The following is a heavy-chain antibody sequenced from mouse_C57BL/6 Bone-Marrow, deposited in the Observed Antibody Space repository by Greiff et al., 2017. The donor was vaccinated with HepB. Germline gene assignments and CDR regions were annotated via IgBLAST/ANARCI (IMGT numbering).Heavy chain of an antibody. V-gene: IGHV1-42*01. J-gene: IGHJ4*01. CDR2: INPSTGGT. CDR3: ARSCYYYAMDY. CDR1: GYSFTGYY. Sequence: VQLQQSGPELVKPGASVKISCKASGYSFTGYYMNWVKQSPEKSLEWIGEINPSTGGTTYNQKFKAKATLTVDKSSSTDYMQLKSLTSEDSAVYYCARSCYYYAMDYWGQGTSVTVSS.